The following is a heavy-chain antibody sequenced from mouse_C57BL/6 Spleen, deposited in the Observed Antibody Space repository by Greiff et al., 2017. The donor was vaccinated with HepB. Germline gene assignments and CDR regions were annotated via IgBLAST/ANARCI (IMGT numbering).Heavy chain of an antibody. D-gene: IGHD2-2*01. V-gene: IGHV1-69*01. CDR2: IDPSDSYT. CDR3: ARRASTMVTTEDYYYAMDY. Sequence: QVQLQQPGAELVMPGASVKLSCKASGYTFTSYWMHWVKQRPGQGLEWIGEIDPSDSYTNYNQKFKGKSTLTVDKSSSTADMQLISLTSEDSAVYYCARRASTMVTTEDYYYAMDYWGQGTSVTVSS. J-gene: IGHJ4*01. CDR1: GYTFTSYW.